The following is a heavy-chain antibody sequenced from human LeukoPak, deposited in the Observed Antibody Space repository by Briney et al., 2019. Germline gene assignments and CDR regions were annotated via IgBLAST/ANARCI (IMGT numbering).Heavy chain of an antibody. J-gene: IGHJ4*02. D-gene: IGHD4-17*01. CDR1: GGSFGGYY. CDR3: ARYGRIDYGDYFDY. CDR2: IKQDGSEK. V-gene: IGHV3-7*03. Sequence: PSETLSLTCAVYGGSFGGYYWSWIRQPPGKGLEWVASIKQDGSEKYYVDSVKGRFTISRDNARNSLYLQMNSLRAEDTAVYYCARYGRIDYGDYFDYWGQGTLGTVSS.